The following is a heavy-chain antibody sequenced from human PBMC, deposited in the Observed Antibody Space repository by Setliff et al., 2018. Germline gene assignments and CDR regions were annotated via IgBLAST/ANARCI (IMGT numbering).Heavy chain of an antibody. CDR2: IHPSGST. D-gene: IGHD1-1*01. Sequence: LSLTCTVSGVSIRSYHWSWIRKPAGKGLEWIGRIHPSGSTNYNPSLKSRVTISVDTSKNQFSLKVSSVTAADTAVYYCARTTGSTHNWLDPWGPGTLVTVSS. J-gene: IGHJ5*02. CDR3: ARTTGSTHNWLDP. CDR1: GVSIRSYH. V-gene: IGHV4-4*07.